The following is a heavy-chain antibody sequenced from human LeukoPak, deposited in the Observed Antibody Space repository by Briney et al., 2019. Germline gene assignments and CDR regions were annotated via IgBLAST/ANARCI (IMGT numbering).Heavy chain of an antibody. CDR1: GLTVGDYG. D-gene: IGHD6-13*01. V-gene: IGHV3-20*04. J-gene: IGHJ4*02. CDR3: ARDLCASWYSLCY. Sequence: GGSLRLSCAASGLTVGDYGMSWVRQAPGKGLEWVSGIKWNGESTGYADSLKGRFTNSRDNPENALYLQMNSLRVEDTAVYYCARDLCASWYSLCYWGRGTLVTVSS. CDR2: IKWNGEST.